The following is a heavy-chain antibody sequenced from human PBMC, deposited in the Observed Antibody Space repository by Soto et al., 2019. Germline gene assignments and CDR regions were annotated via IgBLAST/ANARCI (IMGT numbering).Heavy chain of an antibody. CDR1: GSSMTSCTYF. J-gene: IGHJ4*01. CDR3: ARHLAPAGGVIDY. D-gene: IGHD2-8*02. Sequence: SGTLSLTCTISGSSMTSCTYFWAWIRQPPGKGLEWIGSVYYSGSTFYNPSLRSRSTMSVDTSKTQLSLRLHSLTVADTAVYYCARHLAPAGGVIDYW. CDR2: VYYSGST. V-gene: IGHV4-39*01.